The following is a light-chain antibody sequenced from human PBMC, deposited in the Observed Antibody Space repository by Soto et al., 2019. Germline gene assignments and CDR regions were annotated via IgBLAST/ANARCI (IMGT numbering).Light chain of an antibody. CDR1: QSVSSY. J-gene: IGKJ5*01. Sequence: EIVLTQSPATLSLSPGERATLSCRASQSVSSYLAWYQQKPGQAPRLLIYDASNRATGIPARFSGSGSGTDFTLTISSLEPEDFAVHYCQQRSNWPLLTFGQGTRLEMK. CDR2: DAS. V-gene: IGKV3-11*01. CDR3: QQRSNWPLLT.